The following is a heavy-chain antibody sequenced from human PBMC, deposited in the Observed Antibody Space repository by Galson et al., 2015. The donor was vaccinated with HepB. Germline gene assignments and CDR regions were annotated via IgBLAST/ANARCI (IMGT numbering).Heavy chain of an antibody. CDR2: IYYSGST. CDR3: ARVRRSEATFGGYCGGDCYMNAFDI. CDR1: GGSISSGGYS. Sequence: TLSLTCAVSGGSISSGGYSWSWIRQPPGRGLEWIGYIYYSGSTYYNPSLKSRVTISVDTSKNQFSLKLSSVTAADTAVYYCARVRRSEATFGGYCGGDCYMNAFDIWGQGTMVTVSS. J-gene: IGHJ3*02. V-gene: IGHV4-30-4*07. D-gene: IGHD2-21*02.